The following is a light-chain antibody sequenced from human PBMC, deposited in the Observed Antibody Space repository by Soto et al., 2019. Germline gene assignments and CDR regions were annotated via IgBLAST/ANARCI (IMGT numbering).Light chain of an antibody. V-gene: IGKV1-33*01. J-gene: IGKJ3*01. CDR2: DAS. CDR1: QDISKF. CDR3: QKYENRPYT. Sequence: DIQMTQSPSSLSASIGDRVSFTCQASQDISKFLNWYQHKPGQAPSLLIYDASKSQFGVPSRFSGSGSGTDFTFTISSLQPEDNATYYCQKYENRPYTFGPGTKV.